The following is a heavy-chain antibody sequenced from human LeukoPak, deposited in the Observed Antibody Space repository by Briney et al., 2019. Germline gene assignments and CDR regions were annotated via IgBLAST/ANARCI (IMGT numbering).Heavy chain of an antibody. V-gene: IGHV3-30-3*01. CDR2: ISYDGSNK. J-gene: IGHJ4*02. CDR3: ARYRDSSGYYSDY. CDR1: GFTFSSYA. D-gene: IGHD3-22*01. Sequence: GGSLRLSFAASGFTFSSYAMHWVRQAPGKGLEWVAVISYDGSNKYYADSVKGRFTISRDNSKNTLYLQMNSLRAEGTAVYYCARYRDSSGYYSDYWGQGALVTVSS.